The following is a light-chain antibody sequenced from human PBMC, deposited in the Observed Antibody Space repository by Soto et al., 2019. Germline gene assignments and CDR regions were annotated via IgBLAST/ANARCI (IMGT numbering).Light chain of an antibody. J-gene: IGKJ1*01. Sequence: EIVLTQSPATLSSFPGDRVTLSCRASQAVNTRLAWYQHKPGQAPRLLICLASNRAAGVPARFSGSGSGTDFTLTISDVEPEDFAGYYCHQRQSWPRTFGQGTKVDIK. CDR1: QAVNTR. V-gene: IGKV3-11*01. CDR2: LAS. CDR3: HQRQSWPRT.